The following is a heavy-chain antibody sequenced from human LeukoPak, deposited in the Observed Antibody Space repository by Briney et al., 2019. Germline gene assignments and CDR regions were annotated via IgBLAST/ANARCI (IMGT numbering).Heavy chain of an antibody. Sequence: PSEALSLTCTVSGGSISSGGYYWSWIRQHPGKGLEWIGYIYYSGSTYYNPSLKSRVTISVDTSKNQFSLKLSSVTAADTAVYYCARDCTMVRGHANWFDPWGQGTLVTVFS. D-gene: IGHD3-10*01. CDR3: ARDCTMVRGHANWFDP. CDR1: GGSISSGGYY. J-gene: IGHJ5*02. CDR2: IYYSGST. V-gene: IGHV4-31*03.